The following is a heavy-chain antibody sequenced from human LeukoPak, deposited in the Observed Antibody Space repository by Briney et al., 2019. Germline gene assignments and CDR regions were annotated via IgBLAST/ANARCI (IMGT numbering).Heavy chain of an antibody. J-gene: IGHJ6*02. CDR1: CGSMSSYH. CDR3: ARSLGMESYYYYGMDV. CDR2: IYTSGST. D-gene: IGHD1-14*01. Sequence: PSETLSLTCTVSCGSMSSYHWSWIRQPAGKGLEGSGRIYTSGSTHYTPPLKSRVTMCVHTSKNQFSLKLSSVTAADTAVYYCARSLGMESYYYYGMDVWGQGTTVTVSS. V-gene: IGHV4-4*07.